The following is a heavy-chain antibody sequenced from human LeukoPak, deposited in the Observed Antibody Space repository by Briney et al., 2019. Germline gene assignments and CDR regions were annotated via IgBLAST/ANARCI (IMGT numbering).Heavy chain of an antibody. J-gene: IGHJ4*02. CDR2: IYYSGST. CDR3: ARHEGSVHYYDSGK. D-gene: IGHD3-10*01. Sequence: SETLSLTCAVYGGSFSGYYWSWIRQPPGKGLEWIGSIYYSGSTYYNPSLKSRVTISVDTSKNQFSLKLSSVTAADTAVYYCARHEGSVHYYDSGKWGQGTLVTVSS. V-gene: IGHV4-34*01. CDR1: GGSFSGYY.